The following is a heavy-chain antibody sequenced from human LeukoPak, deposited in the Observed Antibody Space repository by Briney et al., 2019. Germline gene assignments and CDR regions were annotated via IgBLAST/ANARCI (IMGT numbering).Heavy chain of an antibody. CDR3: ARSSGWLDDWYFDL. D-gene: IGHD6-19*01. V-gene: IGHV1-3*01. CDR2: INAGNGNT. Sequence: ASVKVSCKASGYTFTSYAMHWVRQAPGQRLEWMGWINAGNGNTKYSQKFQGRVTITRDTSASTAYMELSSLRSEDTAVYYCARSSGWLDDWYFDLWGRSTLVTVSS. CDR1: GYTFTSYA. J-gene: IGHJ2*01.